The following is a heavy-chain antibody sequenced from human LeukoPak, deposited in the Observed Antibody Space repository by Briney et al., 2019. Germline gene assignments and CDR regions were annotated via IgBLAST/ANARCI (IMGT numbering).Heavy chain of an antibody. Sequence: SETLSLTCAVYGGSFSGYYWSWIRQPPGKGLEWIGEINHSGSTNYNPSLKSRVTISVDTSKNQFSLKLSSVTAADTAVYYCACGTGLYDAFDIWGQGTMVTVSS. V-gene: IGHV4-34*01. CDR3: ACGTGLYDAFDI. J-gene: IGHJ3*02. CDR2: INHSGST. CDR1: GGSFSGYY. D-gene: IGHD1-7*01.